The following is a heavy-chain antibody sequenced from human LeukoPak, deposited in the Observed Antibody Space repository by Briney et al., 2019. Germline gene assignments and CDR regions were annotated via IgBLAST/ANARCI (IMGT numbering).Heavy chain of an antibody. J-gene: IGHJ6*02. D-gene: IGHD3-22*01. CDR2: ISYDGSNK. V-gene: IGHV3-30*18. CDR1: GFTFSSYG. CDR3: AKVRGYYYDTSGYYSTPYYYYYGMDV. Sequence: GGSLRLSCAASGFTFSSYGMHWVRQAPGKGLEWVAVISYDGSNKYYADSVKGRFTISRDNSKTTLYLQMNSLRAEETAVYYCAKVRGYYYDTSGYYSTPYYYYYGMDVWGQGTTVTVSS.